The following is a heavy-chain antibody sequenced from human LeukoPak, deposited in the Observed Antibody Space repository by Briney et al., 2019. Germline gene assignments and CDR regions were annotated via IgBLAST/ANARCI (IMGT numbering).Heavy chain of an antibody. V-gene: IGHV3-7*01. J-gene: IGHJ4*02. Sequence: GGSLRLSCTPSGFTFSSYWMSWVRQAPGKGLEWVANIKQDGSEKYYVDSVKGRFTISRDNAKNSLYLQMNSLRAEDTAVYYCAREPPRDLHYDFWSGKPGFWGQGTLVTVSS. CDR2: IKQDGSEK. CDR1: GFTFSSYW. CDR3: AREPPRDLHYDFWSGKPGF. D-gene: IGHD3-3*01.